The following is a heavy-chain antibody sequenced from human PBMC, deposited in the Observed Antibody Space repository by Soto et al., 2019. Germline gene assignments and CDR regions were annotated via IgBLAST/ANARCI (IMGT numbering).Heavy chain of an antibody. J-gene: IGHJ6*02. CDR1: GFTFSSYS. Sequence: EVQLVESGGGLVKPGGSLRLSCAASGFTFSSYSMNWVRQAPGKGLEWVSSISSSSSYIYYADSVKGRFNISRDNAKNSLYLQMNSLRAEDTAVYYCARMGSQRYYYYGMDVWGQGTTVTVSS. D-gene: IGHD6-25*01. CDR3: ARMGSQRYYYYGMDV. V-gene: IGHV3-21*01. CDR2: ISSSSSYI.